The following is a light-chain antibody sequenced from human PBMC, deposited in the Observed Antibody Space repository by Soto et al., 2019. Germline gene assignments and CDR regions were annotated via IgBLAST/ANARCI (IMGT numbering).Light chain of an antibody. Sequence: EIVLTQSPGTLSLSPGERATLSCRASETVAGSYLAWYQQKPGQAPWLLILGASTRATGIADRFSGSGSGTDFPLTIRRLEPEDFAVYYCQLYGTSPKKFGQGTKVDIK. CDR2: GAS. CDR1: ETVAGSY. J-gene: IGKJ1*01. CDR3: QLYGTSPKK. V-gene: IGKV3-20*01.